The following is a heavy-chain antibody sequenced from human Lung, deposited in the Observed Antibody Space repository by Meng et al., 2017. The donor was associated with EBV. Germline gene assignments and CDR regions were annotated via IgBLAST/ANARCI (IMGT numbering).Heavy chain of an antibody. CDR1: GVSLTAYY. V-gene: IGHV4-34*01. J-gene: IGHJ5*01. CDR3: AKGRANYFGSKHNYFDS. CDR2: VTHSGST. D-gene: IGHD3-10*01. Sequence: VQLRQWGAGLLNPSGTLSPTCALYGVSLTAYYLTWIRQSPGKGPEWIGQVTHSGSTTYNPSLASRVSISVDKPKKQFSLTLNSVTAADTAVYYCAKGRANYFGSKHNYFDSWGQGTLVTVSS.